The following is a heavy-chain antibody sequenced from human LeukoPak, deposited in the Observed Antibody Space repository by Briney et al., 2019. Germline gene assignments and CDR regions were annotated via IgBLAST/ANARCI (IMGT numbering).Heavy chain of an antibody. CDR1: GFTFSSYS. D-gene: IGHD3-22*01. Sequence: TVGSLRLSCAASGFTFSSYSMNWVRQAPGKGLEWVSSISSSSSYIYYADSVKGRFTISRDNAKNSLYLQMNSLRAEDTAVYYCARSSYEDYYDSSGAFDYWGQGTLVTVSS. CDR3: ARSSYEDYYDSSGAFDY. J-gene: IGHJ4*02. V-gene: IGHV3-21*01. CDR2: ISSSSSYI.